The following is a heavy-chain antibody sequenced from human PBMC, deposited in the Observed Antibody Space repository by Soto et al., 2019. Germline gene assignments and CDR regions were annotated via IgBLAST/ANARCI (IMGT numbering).Heavy chain of an antibody. V-gene: IGHV4-59*12. J-gene: IGHJ4*02. D-gene: IGHD2-21*01. CDR2: IYYSGST. CDR3: ARGVIH. Sequence: SETLSLTCPVSGGSISSYYWSWIRQPPGKGLEWIGYIYYSGSTYYNPSLKSRVTISVDTSKNQFSLKLSSVTAADTAVYYCARGVIHWGQGTLVTVSS. CDR1: GGSISSYY.